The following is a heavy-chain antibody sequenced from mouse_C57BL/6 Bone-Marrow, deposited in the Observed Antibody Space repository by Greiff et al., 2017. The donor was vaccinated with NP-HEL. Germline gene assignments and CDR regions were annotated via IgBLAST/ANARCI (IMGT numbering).Heavy chain of an antibody. CDR3: ARTIWFAY. CDR1: GYTFTSYW. Sequence: QVQLQQPGAELVKPGASVSLSCKASGYTFTSYWLHWVKQRPGRGLVWIGGIDPNSGGTKYNEKFKSKATMTVDKPSSTAYMQLSSLTSEDSAVYYCARTIWFAYWGQGTLVTVSA. J-gene: IGHJ3*01. V-gene: IGHV1-72*01. CDR2: IDPNSGGT. D-gene: IGHD1-1*02.